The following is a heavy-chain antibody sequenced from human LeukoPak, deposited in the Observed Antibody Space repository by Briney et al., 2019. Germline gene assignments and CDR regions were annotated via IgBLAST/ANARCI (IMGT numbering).Heavy chain of an antibody. Sequence: PSETLSLTCAVYGGSFSGYYWSWIRQPPGKGLEWIGEINHSGSTNYNPSLKSRVTISVDTSKNQFSLKLSSVTAADTAVYYCARGIAAAGSVLSGFDYWGQGTLVTVSS. J-gene: IGHJ4*02. V-gene: IGHV4-34*01. CDR1: GGSFSGYY. D-gene: IGHD6-13*01. CDR3: ARGIAAAGSVLSGFDY. CDR2: INHSGST.